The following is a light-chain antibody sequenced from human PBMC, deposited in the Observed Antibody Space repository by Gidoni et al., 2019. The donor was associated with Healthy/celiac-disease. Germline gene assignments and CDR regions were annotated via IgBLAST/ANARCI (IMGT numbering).Light chain of an antibody. Sequence: SYVLTQPPSVSVAPGQTARITCGGNNIGSQRVHWYQQKPGQAPVLVVYDDSDRPSGIPERFSGSNSGNTATLTISRVEAGDEADYYCQVWDSSSDHPVVFGGGTKLTVL. CDR3: QVWDSSSDHPVV. V-gene: IGLV3-21*02. CDR1: NIGSQR. CDR2: DDS. J-gene: IGLJ2*01.